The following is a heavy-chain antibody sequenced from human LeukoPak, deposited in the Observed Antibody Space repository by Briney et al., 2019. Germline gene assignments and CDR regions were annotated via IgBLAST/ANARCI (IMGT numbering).Heavy chain of an antibody. CDR3: ARGATISETGYFDF. CDR1: CGSFNRYY. V-gene: IGHV4-34*01. J-gene: IGHJ4*03. D-gene: IGHD5-24*01. Sequence: PSDTLSLTCAVYCGSFNRYYWSWIRQSPGKGLAWIEEIDHRGDTNYHPSVKSRVPKSVDTSKKQFSLRVRSLSAARTAVYYCARGATISETGYFDFWGQGTLVTVSS. CDR2: IDHRGDT.